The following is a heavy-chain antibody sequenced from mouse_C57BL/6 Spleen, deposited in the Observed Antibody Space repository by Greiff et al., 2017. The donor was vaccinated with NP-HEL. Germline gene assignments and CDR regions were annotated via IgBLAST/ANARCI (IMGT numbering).Heavy chain of an antibody. D-gene: IGHD3-2*02. CDR3: ARGAAQEEYAMDY. CDR1: GYTFTSYT. J-gene: IGHJ4*01. Sequence: QVHVKQSGAELARPGASVKMSCKASGYTFTSYTMHWVKQRPGQGLEWIGYINPSSGYTKYNQKFKDKATLTADKSSSTAYMQLSSLTSEDSAVYYCARGAAQEEYAMDYWGQGTSVTVSS. CDR2: INPSSGYT. V-gene: IGHV1-4*01.